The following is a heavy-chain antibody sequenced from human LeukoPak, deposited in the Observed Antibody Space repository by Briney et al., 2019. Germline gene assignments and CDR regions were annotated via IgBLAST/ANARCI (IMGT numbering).Heavy chain of an antibody. J-gene: IGHJ6*03. CDR3: ARDGSGYPPHHYYYYYMDV. Sequence: ASVKVSCKASGYTFTSYYMHWVRQAPGQGLEWMGIINPSGGSTSYAQKFQGRVTMTRDMSTSTVYMELSSLRSEDTAVYYCARDGSGYPPHHYYYYYMDVWGKGTTVTVSS. CDR1: GYTFTSYY. CDR2: INPSGGST. V-gene: IGHV1-46*01. D-gene: IGHD3-22*01.